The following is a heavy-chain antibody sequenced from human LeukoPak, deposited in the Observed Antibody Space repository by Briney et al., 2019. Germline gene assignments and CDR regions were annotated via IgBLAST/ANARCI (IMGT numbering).Heavy chain of an antibody. CDR3: ARGSSSWYAWFDP. CDR1: GFTFSSYA. D-gene: IGHD6-13*01. Sequence: PGGSLRLSCAASGFTFSSYAMNWVRQAPGKGLEWVSSISSSSSYIYYADSVKGRFTISRDNAKNSLYLQMNSLRAEDTAVYYCARGSSSWYAWFDPWGQGTLVTVSS. V-gene: IGHV3-21*01. CDR2: ISSSSSYI. J-gene: IGHJ5*02.